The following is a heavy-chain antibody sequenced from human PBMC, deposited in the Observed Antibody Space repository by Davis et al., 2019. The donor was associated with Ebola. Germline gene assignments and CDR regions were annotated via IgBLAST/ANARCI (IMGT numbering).Heavy chain of an antibody. CDR2: IYHSGST. J-gene: IGHJ6*04. V-gene: IGHV4-4*02. CDR1: GGSISSSNW. CDR3: ARVRYYPFYYGMDV. Sequence: SETLSLTCAVSGGSISSSNWWSWVRQPPGKGLEWIGEIYHSGSTNYNPSLKSRVTISVDKSKNQFSLKLSSVTAADTAVYYCARVRYYPFYYGMDVWGKGTTVTVSS. D-gene: IGHD3-16*02.